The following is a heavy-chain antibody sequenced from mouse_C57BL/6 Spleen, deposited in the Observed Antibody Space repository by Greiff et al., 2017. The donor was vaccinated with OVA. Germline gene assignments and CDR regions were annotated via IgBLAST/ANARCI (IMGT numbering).Heavy chain of an antibody. Sequence: VQLKESGPGLVAPSQSLSITCTVSGFSLTSYGVDWVRQPPGKGLEWLGVIWGGGSANYNSALMSRMSIIKDNSKSQLFFKLTSLPTYDTSMYYCATRALITSAMDYWGQGTSVTVSS. CDR3: ATRALITSAMDY. V-gene: IGHV2-9*01. J-gene: IGHJ4*01. CDR1: GFSLTSYG. CDR2: IWGGGSA. D-gene: IGHD1-1*01.